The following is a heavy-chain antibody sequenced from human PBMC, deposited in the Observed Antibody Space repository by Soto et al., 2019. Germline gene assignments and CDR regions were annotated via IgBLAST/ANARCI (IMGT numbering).Heavy chain of an antibody. J-gene: IGHJ2*01. CDR1: GYTFNDYG. D-gene: IGHD2-15*01. Sequence: QVQLVQSGAEVKKPGASVRVSCKASGYTFNDYGISWVRQAPGQGLEWMGWIGPYEGVTNHAQTFQGRVTMTVDTSTTAADMELRRLRSDDTALYYCARCYCSVGSCYTCWHFDLWGPGTLVTVTA. V-gene: IGHV1-18*01. CDR3: ARCYCSVGSCYTCWHFDL. CDR2: IGPYEGVT.